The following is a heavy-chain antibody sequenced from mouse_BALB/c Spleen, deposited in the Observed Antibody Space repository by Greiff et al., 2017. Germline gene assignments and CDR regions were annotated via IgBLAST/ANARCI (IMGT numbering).Heavy chain of an antibody. CDR1: GFTFSSYA. V-gene: IGHV5-9-1*01. CDR3: ARLDGNYGSMDY. Sequence: DVMLVESGGGLVKPGGSLKLSCAASGFTFSSYAMSWVRQTPEKRLEWVATISSGGSYTYYPDSVKGRFTISRDNAKNTLYLQMSSLRSEDTAMYYCARLDGNYGSMDYGGQGTSVTVSA. J-gene: IGHJ4*01. D-gene: IGHD2-1*01. CDR2: ISSGGSYT.